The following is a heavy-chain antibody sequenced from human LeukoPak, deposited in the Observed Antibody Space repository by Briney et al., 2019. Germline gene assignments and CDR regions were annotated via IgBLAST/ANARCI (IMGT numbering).Heavy chain of an antibody. V-gene: IGHV3-48*02. CDR2: ISSSGSTI. CDR3: AKLPTGSSWNGRVDY. J-gene: IGHJ4*02. D-gene: IGHD6-13*01. Sequence: GGSLRLSCAASGFTFRSHSMQWVRQAPGKGLEWVSHISSSGSTIYYADSVKGRFTISRDNAKESLYLQMSSLRDEDTAVYYCAKLPTGSSWNGRVDYWGQGTLVTVSS. CDR1: GFTFRSHS.